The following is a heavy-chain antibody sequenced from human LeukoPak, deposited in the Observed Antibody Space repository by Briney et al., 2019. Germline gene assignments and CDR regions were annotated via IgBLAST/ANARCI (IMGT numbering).Heavy chain of an antibody. Sequence: GGSLRLSWAASGFTVSTNYVTCVRQAPGKGREPLSVIYSGGGTFYADSVKGRFTISRDNSKNTLYLQMHSLRAEDTAVYSCVRVPPFGYPDYRGQGPLVTVSS. V-gene: IGHV3-66*02. D-gene: IGHD3-16*01. CDR3: VRVPPFGYPDY. CDR1: GFTVSTNY. CDR2: IYSGGGT. J-gene: IGHJ4*02.